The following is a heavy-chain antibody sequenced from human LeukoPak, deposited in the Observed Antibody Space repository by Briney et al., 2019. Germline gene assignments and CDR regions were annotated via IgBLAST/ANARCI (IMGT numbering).Heavy chain of an antibody. D-gene: IGHD1/OR15-1a*01. Sequence: SETLSPTCSVSGGSISGYHWSWIRQPPGKGLEWIGQIYYSGSSGSTNYNPSLKSRVTISVDTSKNQFSLNLSSVTAADTAVYYCARWNSGGDYWGQGTLVTVSS. J-gene: IGHJ4*02. CDR1: GGSISGYH. V-gene: IGHV4-59*01. CDR3: ARWNSGGDY. CDR2: IYYSGSSGST.